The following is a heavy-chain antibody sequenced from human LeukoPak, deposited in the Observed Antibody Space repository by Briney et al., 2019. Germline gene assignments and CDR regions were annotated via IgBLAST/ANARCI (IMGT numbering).Heavy chain of an antibody. D-gene: IGHD1-26*01. V-gene: IGHV3-7*03. CDR3: AKAGDDSGSYYGDC. CDR2: IKQDGSEK. CDR1: GFTFSSYW. Sequence: GGSLRLSCAASGFTFSSYWMSWVRQAPGKGLEWVANIKQDGSEKNYVDSVKGRFTISRDISKNTVYVQMNSLRGEDTAVYYCAKAGDDSGSYYGDCWGQGTLVTVSS. J-gene: IGHJ4*02.